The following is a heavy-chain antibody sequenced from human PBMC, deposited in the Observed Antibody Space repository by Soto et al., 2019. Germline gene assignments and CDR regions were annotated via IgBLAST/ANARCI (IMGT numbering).Heavy chain of an antibody. CDR3: ARDHQLSAVAGVDY. J-gene: IGHJ4*02. D-gene: IGHD6-19*01. Sequence: PGASLRLSCAASGFTFSDYYMSWIRQAPGKGLEWVSYITSSGSTIYYADSVKGRFTISRDNARNSLYLQMNSLRADDTAVYYCARDHQLSAVAGVDYWGQGTLVTVSS. CDR1: GFTFSDYY. CDR2: ITSSGSTI. V-gene: IGHV3-11*01.